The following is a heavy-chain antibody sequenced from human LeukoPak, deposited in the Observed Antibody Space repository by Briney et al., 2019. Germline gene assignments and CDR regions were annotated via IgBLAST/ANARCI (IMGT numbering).Heavy chain of an antibody. J-gene: IGHJ4*02. CDR1: GGSISSGGYY. Sequence: SETLSLTCTVSGGSISSGGYYWRWIRQHPGKGLEWIGYIHYSGSTYYNPSLKSRATISVDTSKNQFSLKLSSVTAADTAVYYCARGLRVRGVYFDYWGQGTLVTVSS. V-gene: IGHV4-31*03. D-gene: IGHD3-10*01. CDR3: ARGLRVRGVYFDY. CDR2: IHYSGST.